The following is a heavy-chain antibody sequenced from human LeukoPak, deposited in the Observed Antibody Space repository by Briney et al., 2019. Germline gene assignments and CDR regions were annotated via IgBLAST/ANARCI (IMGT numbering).Heavy chain of an antibody. Sequence: ASVKVSCKASGYTFTGYFVHWVRQAPGQGLEWMGWINPNSGGTNYAQKFQGWVTMTRDTSFTTAYMELSRLRSDDTAVYYCAREGVPIAAAGTNWFDPWGQGTLVTVSS. V-gene: IGHV1-2*04. CDR3: AREGVPIAAAGTNWFDP. CDR2: INPNSGGT. J-gene: IGHJ5*02. CDR1: GYTFTGYF. D-gene: IGHD6-13*01.